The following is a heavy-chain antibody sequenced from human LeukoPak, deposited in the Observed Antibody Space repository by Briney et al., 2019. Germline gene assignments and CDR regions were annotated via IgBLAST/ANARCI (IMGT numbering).Heavy chain of an antibody. V-gene: IGHV4-34*01. Sequence: SETLSLTCAVYGGSFSGYYWSRIRQPPGKGLEWIGEINHSGSTNYNPSLKSRVTISVDTSKNQFSLKLSSVTAADTAVYFCARFSMLRGVDYWGQGTLVTVSS. CDR1: GGSFSGYY. CDR3: ARFSMLRGVDY. CDR2: INHSGST. D-gene: IGHD3-10*01. J-gene: IGHJ4*02.